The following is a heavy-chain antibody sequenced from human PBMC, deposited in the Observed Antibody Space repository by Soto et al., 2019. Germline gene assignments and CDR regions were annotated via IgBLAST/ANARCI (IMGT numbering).Heavy chain of an antibody. J-gene: IGHJ5*02. Sequence: QVQLVQSGAEVKKPGSSVKVSCKASGGTFSSYAISWVRQAPGQGLEWLGGIIPIVGTANYAQKFQGRVTITADESTSTAYMELSSLRSEDTAVYYCARGADSGSYHHWFDPWGQGTLVTVSS. V-gene: IGHV1-69*01. D-gene: IGHD1-26*01. CDR2: IIPIVGTA. CDR1: GGTFSSYA. CDR3: ARGADSGSYHHWFDP.